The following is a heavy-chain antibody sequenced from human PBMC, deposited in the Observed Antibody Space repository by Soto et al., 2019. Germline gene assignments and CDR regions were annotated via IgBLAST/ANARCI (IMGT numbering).Heavy chain of an antibody. V-gene: IGHV4-30-2*01. D-gene: IGHD2-2*01. CDR3: ARVPDR. CDR2: IYHSGST. J-gene: IGHJ5*02. Sequence: QLQLQESGSGLVKPSQNLSLTCAVSGCSISSVGYSWSWIRQPPGKGLEWIEYIYHSGSTYYNPPLKRRVTISVGRSKNQFSLKLSSVTAPDTAVYYCARVPDRGGQGTLVTVSS. CDR1: GCSISSVGYS.